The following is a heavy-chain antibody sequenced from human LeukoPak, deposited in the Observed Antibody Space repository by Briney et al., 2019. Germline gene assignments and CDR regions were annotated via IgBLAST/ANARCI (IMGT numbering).Heavy chain of an antibody. Sequence: PSETLSLACTVSGGSISSSSYYWGWIRQPPGKGLEWIGSIYYSGSTYYNPSLKSRVTISVDTSKNQFSLKLSSVTAADTAVYYCARINRVHSSSHFDYWGQGTLVTVSS. J-gene: IGHJ4*02. CDR2: IYYSGST. V-gene: IGHV4-39*07. D-gene: IGHD6-6*01. CDR1: GGSISSSSYY. CDR3: ARINRVHSSSHFDY.